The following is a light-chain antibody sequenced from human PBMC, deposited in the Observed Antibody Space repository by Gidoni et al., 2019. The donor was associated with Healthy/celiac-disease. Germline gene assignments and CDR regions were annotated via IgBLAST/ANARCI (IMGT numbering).Light chain of an antibody. CDR1: SRDVGGYTY. CDR2: EVS. Sequence: QSALTQPASVSGSPGQSITISCTGTSRDVGGYTYVSWYQQHPGNAPKLMIYEVSYRPSGVSNRFSGSKSGNTAALTISGLQAEDEADYYCSSYTSSSTVVVGGGTKLT. V-gene: IGLV2-14*01. J-gene: IGLJ2*01. CDR3: SSYTSSSTVV.